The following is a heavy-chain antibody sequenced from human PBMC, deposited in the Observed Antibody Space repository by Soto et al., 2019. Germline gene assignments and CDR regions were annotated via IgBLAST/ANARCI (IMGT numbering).Heavy chain of an antibody. CDR2: IYYSGST. J-gene: IGHJ5*02. V-gene: IGHV4-59*01. D-gene: IGHD6-13*01. CDR1: RGSISSYY. Sequence: LSLTCTVSRGSISSYYWSWIRQPPGKGLEWIGYIYYSGSTNYNPSLKSRVTISVDTSKNQFSLKLSSVTAADTAVYYCARVSQQRTTRGWFDPWGQGTLVTVSS. CDR3: ARVSQQRTTRGWFDP.